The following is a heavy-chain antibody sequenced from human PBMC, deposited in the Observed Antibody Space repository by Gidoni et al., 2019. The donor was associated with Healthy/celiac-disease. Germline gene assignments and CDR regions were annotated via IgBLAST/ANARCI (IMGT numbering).Heavy chain of an antibody. V-gene: IGHV3-33*01. CDR2: IWYDGSNK. CDR1: VFTFSSYG. D-gene: IGHD5-12*01. J-gene: IGHJ4*02. CDR3: AREYSGYDWGYFDY. Sequence: QVQLVESGGGVVQPGRSLRLSCAASVFTFSSYGMHWVRQAPGKGLEWVAVIWYDGSNKYYADSVKGRFTISRDNSKNTLYLQMNSLRAEDTAVYYCAREYSGYDWGYFDYWGQGTLVTVSS.